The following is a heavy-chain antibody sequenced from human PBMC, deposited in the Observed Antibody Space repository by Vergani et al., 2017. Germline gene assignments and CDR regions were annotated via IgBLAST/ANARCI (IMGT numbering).Heavy chain of an antibody. D-gene: IGHD3-9*01. CDR3: AREAYDDILTGYYIFDY. Sequence: QLQLQESGPGLVKPSETLSLTCTVSGGSISSSSYYWGWIRQPPGKGLEWIGSIYYRGSTYYNPSLKSRVTRSVDTSKNQFSRKLSAVTAADTAVYYCAREAYDDILTGYYIFDYWGQGTLVTVSS. CDR2: IYYRGST. CDR1: GGSISSSSYY. J-gene: IGHJ4*02. V-gene: IGHV4-39*07.